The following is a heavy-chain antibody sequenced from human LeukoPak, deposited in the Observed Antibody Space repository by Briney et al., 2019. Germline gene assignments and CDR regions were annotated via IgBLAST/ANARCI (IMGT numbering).Heavy chain of an antibody. CDR3: VKDGNTRDAFDF. Sequence: PETLSLTCAVYGGSFSGYYWSWIRQPPGEGLEWIGEINHSGSTNYSPSLKSRVTISVDTSKNQFSLKLSSVTAADTAVYYCVKDGNTRDAFDFWGQGTMVAVSS. V-gene: IGHV4-34*01. CDR1: GGSFSGYY. CDR2: INHSGST. J-gene: IGHJ3*01. D-gene: IGHD1-1*01.